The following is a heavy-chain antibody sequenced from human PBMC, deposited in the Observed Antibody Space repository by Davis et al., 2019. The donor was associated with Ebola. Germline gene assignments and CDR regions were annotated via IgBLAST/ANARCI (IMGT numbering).Heavy chain of an antibody. Sequence: GGSLRLSCAASGFTFSLYATHWVRQAPGKGLDWVALISSDGSNEFYADSVKGRFTISRDNSDNTLHLQMNSLRVDDTAMYFCTRDQLGYTYGWESWFDPWGQGTLVTVSS. J-gene: IGHJ5*02. D-gene: IGHD5-18*01. CDR2: ISSDGSNE. V-gene: IGHV3-30*04. CDR3: TRDQLGYTYGWESWFDP. CDR1: GFTFSLYA.